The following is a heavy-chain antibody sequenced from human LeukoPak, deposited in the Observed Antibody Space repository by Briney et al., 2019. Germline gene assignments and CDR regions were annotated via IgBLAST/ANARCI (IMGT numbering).Heavy chain of an antibody. CDR1: GYTFTGYY. CDR3: ASPTSVVISSFDI. V-gene: IGHV1-2*02. Sequence: GASVKVSCKASGYTFTGYYMHWVRQAPGQGLEWMGWINPNSGGTNYAQKFQGRVTMTRDTSISTAYMELSRLRSDDTAVYYCASPTSVVISSFDIWGQGTMVTVSS. J-gene: IGHJ3*02. D-gene: IGHD3-22*01. CDR2: INPNSGGT.